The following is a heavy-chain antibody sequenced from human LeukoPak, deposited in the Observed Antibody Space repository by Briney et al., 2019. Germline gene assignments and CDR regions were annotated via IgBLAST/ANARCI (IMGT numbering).Heavy chain of an antibody. CDR3: ARDQSSGRITIFGVVTVGAFDI. J-gene: IGHJ3*02. CDR2: INPNSGGT. V-gene: IGHV1-2*02. CDR1: GYTFTGYY. Sequence: ASVKVSCKASGYTFTGYYMHWVRLAPGPGLEWMGWINPNSGGTNYAQKSQGRVTRTRDTSISTAYMELSRLRSDDTAVYYCARDQSSGRITIFGVVTVGAFDIWGQGTMVTVSS. D-gene: IGHD3-3*01.